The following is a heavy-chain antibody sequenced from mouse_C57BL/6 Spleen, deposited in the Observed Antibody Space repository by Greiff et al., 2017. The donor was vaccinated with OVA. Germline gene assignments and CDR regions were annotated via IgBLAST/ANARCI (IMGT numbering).Heavy chain of an antibody. D-gene: IGHD1-1*01. CDR1: GFTFSDYY. Sequence: EVKLMESEGGLVQPGSSMKLSCTASGFTFSDYYMAWVRQVPEKGLEWVANINYDGSSTYYLDSLKSRFIISRDNAKNILYLQMSSLKSEDTATYYCARVAYYYGSWYYFDYWGQGTTLTVSS. CDR2: INYDGSST. CDR3: ARVAYYYGSWYYFDY. V-gene: IGHV5-16*01. J-gene: IGHJ2*01.